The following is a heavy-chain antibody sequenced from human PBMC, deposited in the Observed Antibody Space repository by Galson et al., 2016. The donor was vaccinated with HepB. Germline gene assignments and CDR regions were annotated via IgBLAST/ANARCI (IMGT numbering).Heavy chain of an antibody. CDR1: GDTFSNYA. CDR3: ARVDCGGNACYLNY. D-gene: IGHD2-21*01. Sequence: SVKVSCKASGDTFSNYAITWVRQAPGQGLEWMGRIIPFLGIAKYAQRFQDRVTITADKSTSTVFMEVNSLRSEDTAVYYCARVDCGGNACYLNYWGQGTLVIVSS. V-gene: IGHV1-69*04. J-gene: IGHJ4*02. CDR2: IIPFLGIA.